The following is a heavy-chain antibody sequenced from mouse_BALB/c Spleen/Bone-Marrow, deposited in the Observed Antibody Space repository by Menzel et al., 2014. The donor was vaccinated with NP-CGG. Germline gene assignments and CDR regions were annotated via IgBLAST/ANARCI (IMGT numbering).Heavy chain of an antibody. V-gene: IGHV1S34*01. CDR2: ISCHNGAT. Sequence: LVKTGASVKISCKASGYSFTGYYMHWVKQSHGKSLEWIGYISCHNGATSYNQKFKGKATFTVDTSSSTAYMQFNSLTSEDSAVYYCARGIYYGSSSYFDYWGQGTTLTVSS. CDR3: ARGIYYGSSSYFDY. J-gene: IGHJ2*01. CDR1: GYSFTGYY. D-gene: IGHD1-1*01.